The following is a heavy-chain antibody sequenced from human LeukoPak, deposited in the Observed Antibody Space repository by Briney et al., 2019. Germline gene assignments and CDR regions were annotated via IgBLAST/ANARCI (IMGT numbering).Heavy chain of an antibody. CDR2: ISSSSSYI. D-gene: IGHD1-14*01. J-gene: IGHJ4*02. V-gene: IGHV3-21*01. CDR3: ATERPGSRTLDS. CDR1: GFTFSSYS. Sequence: GGSLRLSCAASGFTFSSYSMNWVRQAPGKGLEWVSSISSSSSYIYYADSVKGRFIISRDNAKNSLYLQMNNLSSEDTAVYFCATERPGSRTLDSWGQGTLVTVSS.